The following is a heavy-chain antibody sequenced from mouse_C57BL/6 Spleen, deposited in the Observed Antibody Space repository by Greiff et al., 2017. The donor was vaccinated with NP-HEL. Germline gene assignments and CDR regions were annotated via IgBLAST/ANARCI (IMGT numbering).Heavy chain of an antibody. CDR1: GFTFNTYA. D-gene: IGHD2-4*01. CDR2: IRSKSSNYAT. CDR3: VRAYDYDGGAGFAY. Sequence: EVQGVESGGGLVQPKGSLKLSCAASGFTFNTYAMHWVRQAPGKGLEWVARIRSKSSNYATYYADSVKDRFTISRDDSQSMLYLQMNNLKTEDTAMYYCVRAYDYDGGAGFAYWGQGTLVTVSA. V-gene: IGHV10-3*01. J-gene: IGHJ3*01.